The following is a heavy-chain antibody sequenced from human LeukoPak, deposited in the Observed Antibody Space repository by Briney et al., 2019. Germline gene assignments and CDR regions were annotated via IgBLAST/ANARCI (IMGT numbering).Heavy chain of an antibody. CDR2: IYHSGST. V-gene: IGHV4-4*02. J-gene: IGHJ2*01. Sequence: PSETLSLTCAVSGGSISSSDWWSWVRPPPGKGLEWIGEIYHSGSTNYNPSLKSRVTISVDKSKNQFSLRRSSVTAADTPVYYCASYGLGYFDLWGRGTLVTVSS. CDR3: ASYGLGYFDL. D-gene: IGHD3-10*01. CDR1: GGSISSSDW.